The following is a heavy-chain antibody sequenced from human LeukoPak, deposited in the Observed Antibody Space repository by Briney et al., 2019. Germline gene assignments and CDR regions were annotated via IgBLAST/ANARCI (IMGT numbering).Heavy chain of an antibody. D-gene: IGHD2/OR15-2a*01. V-gene: IGHV3-7*01. Sequence: GESLRLSCTASGFTTHYWLNWVRQSPGKGLEWVANIDRDGRVQHYVDSVEGRFTISRDSAKNSLALQMHSLRAEDTAVYYTGGSDKVLSGEYYYYMDVWGTGTTVTVSS. CDR3: GGSDKVLSGEYYYYMDV. CDR1: GFTTHYW. CDR2: IDRDGRVQ. J-gene: IGHJ6*03.